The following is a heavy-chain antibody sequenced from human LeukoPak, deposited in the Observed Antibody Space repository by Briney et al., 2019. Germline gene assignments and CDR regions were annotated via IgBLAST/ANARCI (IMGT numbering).Heavy chain of an antibody. Sequence: GGSLRLSCAASGFTFSDYYMSWLRPAPGKGLEWVSYISSSSSYTNYADSVKGRFTISRDNAKNSLYLQMNSLRAEDTAVYYCAREHLYYYGSGSYGGMDVWGKGTTVTVSS. CDR2: ISSSSSYT. D-gene: IGHD3-10*01. CDR1: GFTFSDYY. V-gene: IGHV3-11*06. CDR3: AREHLYYYGSGSYGGMDV. J-gene: IGHJ6*04.